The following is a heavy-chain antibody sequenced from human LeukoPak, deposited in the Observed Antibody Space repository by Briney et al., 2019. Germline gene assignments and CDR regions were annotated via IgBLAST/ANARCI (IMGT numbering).Heavy chain of an antibody. CDR2: IYHSGST. D-gene: IGHD1-26*01. V-gene: IGHV4-38-2*01. CDR3: ARHGSGTYFDP. CDR1: GYFISSGYY. J-gene: IGHJ5*02. Sequence: SETLSLTCAVSGYFISSGYYWGWIRQPPGKGLEWIGSIYHSGSTYYNPSLKSRVTVSVDTSKNQFSLKVSSVTAADTAVYYCARHGSGTYFDPWGQGTLVTVSS.